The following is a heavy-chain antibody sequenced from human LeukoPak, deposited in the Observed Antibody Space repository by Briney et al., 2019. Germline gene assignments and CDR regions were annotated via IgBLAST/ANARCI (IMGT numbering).Heavy chain of an antibody. CDR3: ATGIAAAGTDFQH. V-gene: IGHV1-46*01. Sequence: ASVKVSCKASGYTFTSYYMHWVRQAPGQGLEWMGIINPSGGSTSYAQKFQGRVTMTRDTSTSTVYIELSSLRSEDTAVYYCATGIAAAGTDFQHWGQGTLVTVSS. J-gene: IGHJ1*01. CDR1: GYTFTSYY. CDR2: INPSGGST. D-gene: IGHD6-13*01.